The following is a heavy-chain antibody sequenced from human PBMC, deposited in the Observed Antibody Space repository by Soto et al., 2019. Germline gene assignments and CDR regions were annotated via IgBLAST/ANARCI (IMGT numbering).Heavy chain of an antibody. CDR1: GGSISSNNYY. CDR3: VTAVAGYTAFDI. Sequence: SETLSLTCTVSGGSISSNNYYWGWIRQPPGKGLEWIGSIYYSGSTYYNPSLKSRVTISADTSKNHFSLKLRSVTAADTAVYKCVTAVAGYTAFDIGAKGTMVTVS. J-gene: IGHJ3*02. CDR2: IYYSGST. D-gene: IGHD5-18*01. V-gene: IGHV4-39*02.